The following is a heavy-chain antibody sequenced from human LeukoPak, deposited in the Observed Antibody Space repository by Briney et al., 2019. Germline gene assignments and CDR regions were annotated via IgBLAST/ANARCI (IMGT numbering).Heavy chain of an antibody. CDR3: ARHGSGSSWKYGMDV. V-gene: IGHV5-51*01. CDR1: GYSFTTYW. J-gene: IGHJ6*02. Sequence: GESLKISCQGSGYSFTTYWIGWVRQMPGKGLELMGIIYPGDSDTRYSPSFQGQVTISADKSINTAYLQWSSLKVSDTAMYYCARHGSGSSWKYGMDVWGQGTTVTVSS. D-gene: IGHD6-13*01. CDR2: IYPGDSDT.